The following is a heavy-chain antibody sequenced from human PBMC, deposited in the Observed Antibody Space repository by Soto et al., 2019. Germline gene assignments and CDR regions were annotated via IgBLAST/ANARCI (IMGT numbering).Heavy chain of an antibody. J-gene: IGHJ4*02. V-gene: IGHV1-69*13. CDR1: GGAFRNSV. CDR2: NIPTFGTT. Sequence: ASVKVSCKASGGAFRNSVISWVRQAPGQGLEWMGGNIPTFGTTHYAQKFQGRVTIIADESTSTVYMELANLRSDDTAVYYCARAPLLVGETIYENYFDYWGQGTLVTVSS. CDR3: ARAPLLVGETIYENYFDY. D-gene: IGHD3-9*01.